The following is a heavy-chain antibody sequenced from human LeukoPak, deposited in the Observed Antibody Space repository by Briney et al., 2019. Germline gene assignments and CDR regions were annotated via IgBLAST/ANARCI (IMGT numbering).Heavy chain of an antibody. CDR3: AKDRASCSGGTCLDQDF. D-gene: IGHD2-15*01. V-gene: IGHV3-23*01. CDR1: GFTFSSYP. Sequence: GGSLRLSCAASGFTFSSYPIKWVRQAPGKGLEWVSEISSSGDNTYYADSVKGRFTISRDNSKNTLYLQMNSLRDEDTAVYYCAKDRASCSGGTCLDQDFWGQGTLVTVPS. J-gene: IGHJ4*02. CDR2: ISSSGDNT.